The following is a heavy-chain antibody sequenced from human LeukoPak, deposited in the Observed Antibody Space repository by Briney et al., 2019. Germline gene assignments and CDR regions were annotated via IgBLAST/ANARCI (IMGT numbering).Heavy chain of an antibody. CDR2: IKQDGSEK. V-gene: IGHV3-7*01. Sequence: GGSLRLSCAASGFTFSSYWMNWVRQASGKGLEWVANIKQDGSEKFYVDSVKGRFTISRDNAKNSLYLQMNSLRAEDTAVYYCAREGVTDFDYWGQGTLVTVSS. J-gene: IGHJ4*02. D-gene: IGHD2-21*02. CDR3: AREGVTDFDY. CDR1: GFTFSSYW.